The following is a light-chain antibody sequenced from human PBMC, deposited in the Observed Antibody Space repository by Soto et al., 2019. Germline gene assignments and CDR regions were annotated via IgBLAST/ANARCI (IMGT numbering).Light chain of an antibody. Sequence: EIVLTQSPGTLSLSPGERATLSCRASQSVSSNYLAWYQQKPGQAPRLLIYGASNRATGIPGRFSGSGSGTDFTLTITRVGPEDFATYYCQQYGTSPPITFGQGTRLEIK. V-gene: IGKV3-20*01. CDR3: QQYGTSPPIT. CDR1: QSVSSNY. J-gene: IGKJ5*01. CDR2: GAS.